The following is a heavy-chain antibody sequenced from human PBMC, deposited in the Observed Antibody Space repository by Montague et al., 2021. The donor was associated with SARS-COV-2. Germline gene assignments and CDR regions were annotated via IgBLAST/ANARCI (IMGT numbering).Heavy chain of an antibody. CDR1: GFTFSSYA. CDR2: ISSNGGST. J-gene: IGHJ6*02. V-gene: IGHV3-64*01. CDR3: ARGAHVLLWLGESYYYYGMDV. Sequence: SLRLSCAASGFTFSSYAMHWVRQAPGEGLEYVSAISSNGGSTYYANSVKGRFTISRDNSKNTLYLQMGSLRAEDMAVYYCARGAHVLLWLGESYYYYGMDVWGQGTTVTVSS. D-gene: IGHD3-10*01.